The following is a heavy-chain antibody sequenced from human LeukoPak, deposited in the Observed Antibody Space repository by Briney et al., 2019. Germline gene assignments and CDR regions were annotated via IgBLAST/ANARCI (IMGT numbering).Heavy chain of an antibody. J-gene: IGHJ4*02. Sequence: GGSLRLSCAASGFTFSGYAMSWVRQAPGKGLEWVSTISDNGGRTYYADSVKGRFTISRDNSKNTLFLQMNSLRAEDSAVYYCATDREGDPSDYYLVGGQGTLITVSS. D-gene: IGHD3-22*01. CDR1: GFTFSGYA. CDR3: ATDREGDPSDYYLV. V-gene: IGHV3-23*01. CDR2: ISDNGGRT.